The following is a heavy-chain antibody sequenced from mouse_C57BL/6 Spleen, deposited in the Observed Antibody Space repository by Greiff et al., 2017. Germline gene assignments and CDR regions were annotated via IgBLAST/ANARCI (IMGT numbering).Heavy chain of an antibody. Sequence: EVKLLESGGGLVKPGGSLKLSCAASGFTFSSYTMSWVRQTPEQRLEWVATISGGGGNTYYPDSVKGRFTISRDNAKNTLYLQRSSLRSEDTALYYCGRHFITTVAFDYWGQGTTLTVAS. J-gene: IGHJ2*01. D-gene: IGHD1-1*01. CDR1: GFTFSSYT. V-gene: IGHV5-9*01. CDR2: ISGGGGNT. CDR3: GRHFITTVAFDY.